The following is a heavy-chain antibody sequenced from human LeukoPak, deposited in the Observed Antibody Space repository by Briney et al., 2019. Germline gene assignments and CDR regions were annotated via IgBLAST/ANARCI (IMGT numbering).Heavy chain of an antibody. Sequence: KPGGSLRLSCAASGFTFSSYSMNWVRQAPGKGLEWVSSISSSSSYIYYADSVKGRFTISRDNAKNSLYLQMNSLRAEDTAVYYCAGVPITMIVVARNAFDIWGQGTMVTVSS. CDR2: ISSSSSYI. CDR3: AGVPITMIVVARNAFDI. CDR1: GFTFSSYS. D-gene: IGHD3-22*01. V-gene: IGHV3-21*01. J-gene: IGHJ3*02.